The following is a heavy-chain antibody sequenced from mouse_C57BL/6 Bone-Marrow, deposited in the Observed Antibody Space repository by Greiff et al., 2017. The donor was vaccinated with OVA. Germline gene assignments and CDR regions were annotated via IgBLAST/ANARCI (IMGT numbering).Heavy chain of an antibody. CDR2: ISSGGSYT. J-gene: IGHJ3*01. D-gene: IGHD1-1*01. V-gene: IGHV5-6*01. Sequence: VQLKESGGDLVKPGGSLKLSCAASGFTFSSYGMSWVRQTPDKRLEWVATISSGGSYTYYPDSVKGRFTISRDNAKNTLYLQMSGLKSEDTAMYYCARHDGSSSFAYWGQGTLVTVSA. CDR3: ARHDGSSSFAY. CDR1: GFTFSSYG.